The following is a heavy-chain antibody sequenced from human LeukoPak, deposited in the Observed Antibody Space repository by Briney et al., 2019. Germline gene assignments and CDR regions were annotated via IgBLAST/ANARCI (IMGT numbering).Heavy chain of an antibody. J-gene: IGHJ4*02. Sequence: PGGSLRLSCAASGLTFSDYAMSWFRQAPGKGLEWVSGITSGFTPHYADSVKGRFTISRDNSKNTFHLQLNSLRAEDTAVYYCAKDYSDSRVADVFFEYWAQGTLVTVSS. CDR2: ITSGFTP. D-gene: IGHD2-15*01. CDR1: GLTFSDYA. V-gene: IGHV3-23*01. CDR3: AKDYSDSRVADVFFEY.